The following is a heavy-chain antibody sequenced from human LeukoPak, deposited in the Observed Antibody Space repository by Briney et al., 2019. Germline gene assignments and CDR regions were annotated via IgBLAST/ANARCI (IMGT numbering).Heavy chain of an antibody. V-gene: IGHV3-30*03. CDR1: GFTFSGYG. Sequence: GGSLRLSCAASGFTFSGYGMHWVRQAPGKGLEWVAIISYDGSNKYYADSVKGRFTISRDNSKNTLYLQMNSLRAEDTAVYYCARDLEYWGQGTLVTVSS. CDR2: ISYDGSNK. CDR3: ARDLEY. J-gene: IGHJ4*02.